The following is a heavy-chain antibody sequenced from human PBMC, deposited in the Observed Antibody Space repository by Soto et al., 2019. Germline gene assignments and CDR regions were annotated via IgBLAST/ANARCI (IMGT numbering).Heavy chain of an antibody. CDR2: ISGSGDST. CDR1: GCIFSSYA. CDR3: ARDARRGWYYDSSAHDAFAI. D-gene: IGHD3-22*01. V-gene: IGHV3-23*01. J-gene: IGHJ3*02. Sequence: GGSLRLSWAASGCIFSSYAMSWVRQAPGKGLEWVSAISGSGDSTYYTDSVKGRFTISRDNSKNTVYLQMNSLRAEDTAVYYCARDARRGWYYDSSAHDAFAIWGQGTMVTVSS.